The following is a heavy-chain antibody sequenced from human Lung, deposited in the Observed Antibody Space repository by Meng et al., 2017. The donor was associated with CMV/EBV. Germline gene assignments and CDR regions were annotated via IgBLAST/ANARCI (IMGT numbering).Heavy chain of an antibody. CDR3: VRGPLLGWFDP. J-gene: IGHJ5*02. Sequence: EGELEESGGGLIQPGGSLRLSCAASGFTVTSYYMHWVRQAPGKGLEWVSVIYSSGRTYYADSVKGRFTISRDNSKNTVDLQMNTLRAEDTAIYYCVRGPLLGWFDPWGQGALVTVSS. CDR1: GFTVTSYY. V-gene: IGHV3-53*01. CDR2: IYSSGRT.